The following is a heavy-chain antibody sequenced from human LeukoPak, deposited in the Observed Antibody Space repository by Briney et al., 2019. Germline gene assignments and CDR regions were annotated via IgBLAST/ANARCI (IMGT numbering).Heavy chain of an antibody. CDR3: ARDAKYSLVG. D-gene: IGHD2-21*01. CDR1: GFTFSSYG. CDR2: ISYDGSNK. Sequence: GGSLRLSCAASGFTFSSYGMHWVRQAPGKGLEWVAVISYDGSNKYYADSVKGRFTISRDNSKNTLYLQMNSLRAEDTAVYYCARDAKYSLVGWGQGTLVTVSS. V-gene: IGHV3-30*03. J-gene: IGHJ4*02.